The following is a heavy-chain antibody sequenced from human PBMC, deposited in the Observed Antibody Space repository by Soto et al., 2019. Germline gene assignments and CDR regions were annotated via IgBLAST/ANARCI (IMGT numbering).Heavy chain of an antibody. CDR3: ARHLGIAAADNYYYGMDV. CDR2: IYPGDSDT. CDR1: GYSFTSYW. D-gene: IGHD6-13*01. V-gene: IGHV5-51*01. J-gene: IGHJ6*02. Sequence: GESLKISCKGSGYSFTSYWIGWVRQMPGKGLEWMGIIYPGDSDTRYSPSFQGQVTISADKSISTAYLQWSSLKASDTAMYYCARHLGIAAADNYYYGMDVWGQGTKVTVSS.